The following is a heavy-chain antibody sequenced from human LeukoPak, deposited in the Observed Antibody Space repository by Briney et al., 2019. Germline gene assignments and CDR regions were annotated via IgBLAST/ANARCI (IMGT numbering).Heavy chain of an antibody. D-gene: IGHD2-15*01. V-gene: IGHV3-21*01. CDR2: ISSSSSYI. Sequence: GGSLRLSCAASGFTFSSYSMNWVRQAPGKGLEWVSSISSSSSYIYYADSVKGRFTISRDNAKNSLYLQMNSLRAEDTAVYYCARGELGYCSGGSCHTSGYWGQGTLVTVSS. J-gene: IGHJ4*02. CDR3: ARGELGYCSGGSCHTSGY. CDR1: GFTFSSYS.